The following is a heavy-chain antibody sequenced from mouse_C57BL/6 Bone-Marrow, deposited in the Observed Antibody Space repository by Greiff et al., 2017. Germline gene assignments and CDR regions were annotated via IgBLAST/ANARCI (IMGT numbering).Heavy chain of an antibody. CDR3: ARRLLSLAMDD. CDR2: ISNGGGST. J-gene: IGHJ4*01. CDR1: GFTFSDYY. Sequence: DVMLVESGGGLVQPGGSLKLSCAASGFTFSDYYMYWVRQTPEKRLEWVAYISNGGGSTYYPDTVKSRFTISRDNAKNTLYLQMSRLNSEDTAMYYWARRLLSLAMDDWGQGTSVTVSS. D-gene: IGHD1-2*01. V-gene: IGHV5-12*01.